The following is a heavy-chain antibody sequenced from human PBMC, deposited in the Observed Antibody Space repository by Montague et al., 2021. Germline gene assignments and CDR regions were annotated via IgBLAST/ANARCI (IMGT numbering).Heavy chain of an antibody. J-gene: IGHJ4*01. CDR3: ARGGGGDTATLFDS. CDR2: TYYRSKWYN. D-gene: IGHD2-15*01. Sequence: CAISGDSVSSNRDTWNWIRQSPSRGLAWLGRTYYRSKWYNENAVXVKSRVTVIADASKNQFSLHLTSVSPEDTALYFCARGGGGDTATLFDSWGRETLVTVSS. CDR1: GDSVSSNRDT. V-gene: IGHV6-1*01.